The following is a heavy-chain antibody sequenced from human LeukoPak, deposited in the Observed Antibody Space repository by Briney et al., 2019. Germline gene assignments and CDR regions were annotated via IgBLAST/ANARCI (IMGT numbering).Heavy chain of an antibody. Sequence: QTGGSLRLSCAASGFTFSSYAMHWVRQAPGKGLEWVAVISYDGSNKYYADSVKGRFTISRDNSKNTLYLQMNSLRSEDTAVYYCARARRLWFGDLPVGMDWGQGTLVTVSS. D-gene: IGHD3-10*01. CDR1: GFTFSSYA. J-gene: IGHJ4*02. V-gene: IGHV3-30-3*01. CDR3: ARARRLWFGDLPVGMD. CDR2: ISYDGSNK.